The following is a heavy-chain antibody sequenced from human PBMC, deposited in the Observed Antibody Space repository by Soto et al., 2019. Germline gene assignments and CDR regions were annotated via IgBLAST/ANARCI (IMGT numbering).Heavy chain of an antibody. J-gene: IGHJ4*02. D-gene: IGHD4-4*01. V-gene: IGHV4-59*01. CDR1: GDSMSSYY. CDR2: IYYSGST. CDR3: ARAKSNYQTFDH. Sequence: PSETLSLTCTVSGDSMSSYYWSWIRQPPGKGLEWIGYIYYSGSTTYNPSLRSRVTMSVDTSKNQFSLRLSSVTAADTAVYYCARAKSNYQTFDHWGQGSQVTVSS.